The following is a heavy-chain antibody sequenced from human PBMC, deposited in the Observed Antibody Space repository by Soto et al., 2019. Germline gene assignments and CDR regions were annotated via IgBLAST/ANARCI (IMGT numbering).Heavy chain of an antibody. J-gene: IGHJ4*02. V-gene: IGHV4-39*02. CDR2: IYYSGST. Sequence: PSETLSLTCSVSGGSISSSRHYWGWIRQPPGKGLEWIGSIYYSGSTYYNPSLKSRVTISVDTSKNQFSLKLSSVTAADTAVFYCARDDSGFSGSHYIDYFNYWGQGALVTVSS. D-gene: IGHD1-26*01. CDR3: ARDDSGFSGSHYIDYFNY. CDR1: GGSISSSRHY.